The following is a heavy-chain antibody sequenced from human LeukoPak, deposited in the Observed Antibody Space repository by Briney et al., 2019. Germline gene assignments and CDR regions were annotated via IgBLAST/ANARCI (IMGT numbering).Heavy chain of an antibody. V-gene: IGHV4-39*01. CDR1: GGSISSSSYY. J-gene: IGHJ5*02. CDR3: ARPYLRGTVVNNWFDP. CDR2: IYYSGST. Sequence: PSETLSLTCTVSGGSISSSSYYWGWIRQPPGKGLEWLGSIYYSGSTYYNPSLKSRVTISVDTSKNQFSLRLSSVTAADTAVYYCARPYLRGTVVNNWFDPWGQGTLVTVSS. D-gene: IGHD4-23*01.